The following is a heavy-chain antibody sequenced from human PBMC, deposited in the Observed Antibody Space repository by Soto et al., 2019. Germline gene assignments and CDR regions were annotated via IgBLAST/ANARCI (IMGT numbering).Heavy chain of an antibody. V-gene: IGHV4-34*01. CDR3: ARDSVAGTNRYYYYYMDV. CDR1: GGSFSGYY. Sequence: SETLSLTCAVYGGSFSGYYWSWIRRPPGKGLEWIGEINHSGSTNYNPSLKSRVTISVDTSKNQFSLKLSSVTAADTAVYYCARDSVAGTNRYYYYYMDVWGKGTTVTVSS. CDR2: INHSGST. J-gene: IGHJ6*03. D-gene: IGHD6-19*01.